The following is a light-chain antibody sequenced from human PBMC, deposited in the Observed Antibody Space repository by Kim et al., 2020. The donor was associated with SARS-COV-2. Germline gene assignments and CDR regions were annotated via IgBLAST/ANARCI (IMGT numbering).Light chain of an antibody. V-gene: IGLV1-40*01. Sequence: QRVPISCPGTSTNTGAGYDVHWFQHLPGTAPNLLIYGDSNRPSGVPDRFSGSKSGTSASLAITGLQADDEADYYCQSYDSSLSGSVFGGGTQLTVL. CDR1: STNTGAGYD. J-gene: IGLJ2*01. CDR3: QSYDSSLSGSV. CDR2: GDS.